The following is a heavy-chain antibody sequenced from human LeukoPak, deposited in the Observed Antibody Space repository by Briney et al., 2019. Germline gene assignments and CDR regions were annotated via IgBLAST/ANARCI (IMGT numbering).Heavy chain of an antibody. CDR2: IIPIFGTA. D-gene: IGHD4-17*01. V-gene: IGHV1-69*13. CDR1: GGTFSSYA. CDR3: ARGPTDYGDYTVYYFDY. Sequence: SVKVSCKASGGTFSSYAISWVRQAPGQGLEWMGGIIPIFGTANYAQKFQGRVAITADESTSTAYMELSSLRSEDTAVYYCARGPTDYGDYTVYYFDYWGQGTLVTVSS. J-gene: IGHJ4*02.